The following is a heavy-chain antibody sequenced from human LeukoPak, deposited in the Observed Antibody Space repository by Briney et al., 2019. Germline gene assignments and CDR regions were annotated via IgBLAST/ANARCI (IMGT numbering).Heavy chain of an antibody. CDR1: GFTFSSYA. J-gene: IGHJ3*02. Sequence: GGFLRLSCAASGFTFSSYAMSWVRQAPGKGLEWVSAISGSGGSTYYADSVKGRFTISRDNSKNTLYLQMNSLRAEDTAVYYCAKPGDCGGDCQLDAFDIWGQGTMVTVSS. CDR2: ISGSGGST. CDR3: AKPGDCGGDCQLDAFDI. V-gene: IGHV3-23*01. D-gene: IGHD2-21*01.